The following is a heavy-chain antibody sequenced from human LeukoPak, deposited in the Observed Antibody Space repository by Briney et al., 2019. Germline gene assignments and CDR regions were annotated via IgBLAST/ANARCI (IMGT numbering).Heavy chain of an antibody. D-gene: IGHD4-17*01. Sequence: GGSLRLSCAASGFTFSSFSMNWVRQAPGKGLEWVSSISSGGDYKHYADSVKGRLTISRDNAKNSLYLQMNSLRAEDTAVYYCARVTVTTFSPTDYMDVWGKGTTVTISS. J-gene: IGHJ6*03. CDR3: ARVTVTTFSPTDYMDV. CDR1: GFTFSSFS. CDR2: ISSGGDYK. V-gene: IGHV3-21*01.